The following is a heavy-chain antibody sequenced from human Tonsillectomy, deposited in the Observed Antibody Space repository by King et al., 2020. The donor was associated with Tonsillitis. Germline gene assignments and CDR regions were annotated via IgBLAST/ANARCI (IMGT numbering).Heavy chain of an antibody. CDR2: ILYDGSKT. Sequence: VQLVESGGGVVQPGRSLRLSCAASGFTFSSFAMHWVRQAPDKGLECVAVILYDGSKTYYADSVKGRFTISRDNSKNMSYLQMNSLRPEDTAVYYCASDGAYYGSGSPLKYWGQGTLVTVSS. V-gene: IGHV3-30-3*01. D-gene: IGHD3-10*01. CDR3: ASDGAYYGSGSPLKY. CDR1: GFTFSSFA. J-gene: IGHJ4*02.